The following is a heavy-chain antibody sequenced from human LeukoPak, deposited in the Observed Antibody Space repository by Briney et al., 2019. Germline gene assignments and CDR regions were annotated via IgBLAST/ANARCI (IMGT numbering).Heavy chain of an antibody. Sequence: PGASVKVSCKASGYTFTSYGISWVRQAPGQGLEWMGWISAYNGNTNYAQKLQAESTSTAYMELRSLRSDDTAVYYCARDPTIVVVVAAINWFDPWGQGTLVTVSS. D-gene: IGHD2-15*01. CDR2: ISAYNGNT. V-gene: IGHV1-18*01. J-gene: IGHJ5*02. CDR1: GYTFTSYG. CDR3: ARDPTIVVVVAAINWFDP.